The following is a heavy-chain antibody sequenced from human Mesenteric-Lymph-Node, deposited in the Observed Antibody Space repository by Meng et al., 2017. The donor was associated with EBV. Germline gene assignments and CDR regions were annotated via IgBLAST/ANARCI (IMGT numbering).Heavy chain of an antibody. CDR3: ARVGQWLPIDY. Sequence: LQNPAPGRVEPSGTMSLRSGVSCGSISSSNWWRWGPHPPGKGLEWIGEIYHSGSTNYNPSLKSRVTISVDKSKNQFSLNLSSVTAADTAVYYCARVGQWLPIDYWGQGTLVTVSS. J-gene: IGHJ4*02. D-gene: IGHD6-19*01. CDR2: IYHSGST. CDR1: CGSISSSNW. V-gene: IGHV4-4*02.